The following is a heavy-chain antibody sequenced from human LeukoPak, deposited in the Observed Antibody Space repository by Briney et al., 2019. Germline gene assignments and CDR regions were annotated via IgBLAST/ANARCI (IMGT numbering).Heavy chain of an antibody. V-gene: IGHV4-59*01. J-gene: IGHJ4*02. CDR1: GDSIGGYY. CDR2: IYYSGST. D-gene: IGHD3/OR15-3a*01. Sequence: NPSETLSLTCTVSGDSIGGYYWSWIRQPPGKGLEWIGYIYYSGSTNYNPSLKSRVTISIDTSKNQFSLNLNAVTAADTAVYYCARALAGTSRCFDYWGQGTLVTVSS. CDR3: ARALAGTSRCFDY.